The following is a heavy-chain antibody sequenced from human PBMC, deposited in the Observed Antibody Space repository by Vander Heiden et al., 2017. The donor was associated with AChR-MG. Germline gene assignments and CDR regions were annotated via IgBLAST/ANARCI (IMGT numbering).Heavy chain of an antibody. D-gene: IGHD4-17*01. V-gene: IGHV3-30*18. J-gene: IGHJ4*02. CDR3: AKGLRWSPPGVDY. CDR2: ISYDGSNK. Sequence: QVQLVESGGGVVQPGRSLRLSCAASGFTFSSYGMHWVRQAPGKGLEWVAVISYDGSNKYYADSVKGRFTISRENSKNTLYLQMNSLRAEDTAVYYCAKGLRWSPPGVDYWGQGTLVTVSS. CDR1: GFTFSSYG.